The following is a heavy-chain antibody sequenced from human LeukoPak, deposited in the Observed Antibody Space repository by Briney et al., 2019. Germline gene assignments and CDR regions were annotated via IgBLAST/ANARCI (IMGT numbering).Heavy chain of an antibody. CDR3: ARGPKYYQYMDV. J-gene: IGHJ6*03. V-gene: IGHV4-4*07. CDR1: GGSMSTYY. CDR2: IYSSGST. Sequence: PSETLSLTCTVSGGSMSTYYWSWIRQPAGKGLEWIGRIYSSGSTNYNPSLKSRVTMSVDTSKNQFSLNLSSVTAADTAVYYCARGPKYYQYMDVWGKGTTVTVSS.